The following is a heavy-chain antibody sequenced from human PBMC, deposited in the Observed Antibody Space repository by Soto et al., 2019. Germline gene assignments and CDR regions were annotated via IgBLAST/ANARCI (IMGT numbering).Heavy chain of an antibody. CDR3: ARAGYIVAARTNYFYYG. CDR1: GGTFSSYA. CDR2: IIPIFGTA. Sequence: APVKVSCKAPGGTFSSYAISWVRQAHGQGLELMRGIIPIFGTATFAQKFQGRVTITAAKSMSTAYMELCSLRSEATPVYYGARAGYIVAARTNYFYYG. J-gene: IGHJ6*01. D-gene: IGHD5-12*01. V-gene: IGHV1-69*06.